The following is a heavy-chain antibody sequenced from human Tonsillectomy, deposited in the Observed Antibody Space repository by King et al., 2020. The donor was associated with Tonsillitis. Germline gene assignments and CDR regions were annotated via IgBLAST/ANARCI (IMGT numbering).Heavy chain of an antibody. D-gene: IGHD2-2*01. CDR2: IYSDAGT. CDR3: AMISRSSSPYYYYAMDV. Sequence: VQLVESGGGLVQPGGSLRLSCAASGFTVSSNYMSWVRQAPGKGLEWVSVIYSDAGTYYADSVKGRFTISRHNSKNTLYLQMSSLRTEDMAMYYCAMISRSSSPYYYYAMDVWGQGTKVTVSS. CDR1: GFTVSSNY. V-gene: IGHV3-53*04. J-gene: IGHJ6*02.